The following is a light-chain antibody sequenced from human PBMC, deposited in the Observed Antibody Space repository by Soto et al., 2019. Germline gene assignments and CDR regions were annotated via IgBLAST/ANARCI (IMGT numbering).Light chain of an antibody. CDR1: SSDVGGYNY. V-gene: IGLV2-14*01. CDR2: DVT. J-gene: IGLJ1*01. CDR3: GSYTSSLYV. Sequence: QSALTQPPSASGSPGQSITISCTGTSSDVGGYNYVSWYQQHPGKAPKLMIYDVTNRPSGVSNRFSGSKSGNTASLTISGIQAEDEADYYCGSYTSSLYVSGTGTKLPVL.